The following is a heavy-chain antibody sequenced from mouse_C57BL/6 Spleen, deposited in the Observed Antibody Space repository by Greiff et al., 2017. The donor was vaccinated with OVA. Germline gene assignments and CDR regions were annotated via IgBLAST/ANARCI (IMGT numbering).Heavy chain of an antibody. J-gene: IGHJ1*03. D-gene: IGHD2-5*01. CDR3: ARRSNYWYFDV. CDR2: ISNLAYSI. CDR1: GFTFSDYG. V-gene: IGHV5-15*04. Sequence: EVMLVESGGGLVQPGGSLKLSCAASGFTFSDYGMAWVRQAPRKGPEWVAFISNLAYSIYYADTVTGRFTISRENAKNTLYLEMSSLRSEDTAMYYCARRSNYWYFDVWGTGTTVTVSS.